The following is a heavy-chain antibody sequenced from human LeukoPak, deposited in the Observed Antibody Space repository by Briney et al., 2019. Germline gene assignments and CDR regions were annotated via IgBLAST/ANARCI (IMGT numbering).Heavy chain of an antibody. J-gene: IGHJ4*02. D-gene: IGHD6-13*01. V-gene: IGHV4-34*01. CDR1: GGSFSGYY. CDR2: INHSGST. CDR3: ARWGGSAAALYYFDY. Sequence: SETLSLTCAVYGGSFSGYYWSWIRQPPGKGPEWIGEINHSGSTNYNPSLKSRVTISVDTSKNQFSLKLSSVTAADTAVYYCARWGGSAAALYYFDYWGQGTLVTVSS.